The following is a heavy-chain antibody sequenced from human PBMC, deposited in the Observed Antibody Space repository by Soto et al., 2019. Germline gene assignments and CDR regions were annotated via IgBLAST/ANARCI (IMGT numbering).Heavy chain of an antibody. CDR2: ISYSGST. V-gene: IGHV4-59*11. Sequence: PSETLSLTCTVSGGSISGHYWIWIRQSPGKGLEWIGYISYSGSTNYNPSLKSRVTLSADTSKNQFSLRLSSVTAADTAVYYCARVGSSGWSPDYWGQGTLVTVSS. D-gene: IGHD6-19*01. CDR1: GGSISGHY. J-gene: IGHJ4*02. CDR3: ARVGSSGWSPDY.